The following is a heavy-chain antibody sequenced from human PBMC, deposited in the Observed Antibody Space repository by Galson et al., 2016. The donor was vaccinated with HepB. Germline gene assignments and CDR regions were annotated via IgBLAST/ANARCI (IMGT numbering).Heavy chain of an antibody. D-gene: IGHD6-13*01. CDR3: ARRPGYSGTWYDAFDI. V-gene: IGHV3-21*01. CDR2: ISGGSSYK. Sequence: SLRLSCAASGFTFTRYTMNWVRQSPGKGLEWVSSISGGSSYKYYADSVKGRFTISRDNSKNSLYLQMNSLRAEDTAIYFCARRPGYSGTWYDAFDIWGPGTIVTVSS. J-gene: IGHJ3*02. CDR1: GFTFTRYT.